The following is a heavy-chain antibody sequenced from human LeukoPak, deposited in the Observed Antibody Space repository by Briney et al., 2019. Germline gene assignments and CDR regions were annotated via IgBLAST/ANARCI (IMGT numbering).Heavy chain of an antibody. CDR1: GGSISSYY. V-gene: IGHV4-34*01. CDR3: ARGLNYFDY. CDR2: INHSGST. Sequence: SETLSLTCTVSGGSISSYYWSWIRQPPGKGLEWIGEINHSGSTNYNPSLKSRVTISVDTSKNQFSLKLSSVTAADTAVYYCARGLNYFDYWGQGTLVTVSS. J-gene: IGHJ4*02.